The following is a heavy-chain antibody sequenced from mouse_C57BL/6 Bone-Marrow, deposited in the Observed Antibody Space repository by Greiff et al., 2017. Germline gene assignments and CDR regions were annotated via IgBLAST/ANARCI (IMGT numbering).Heavy chain of an antibody. V-gene: IGHV5-9*01. Sequence: EVKLMESGGGLVKPGGSLKLSCAASGFTFSSYTMSWVRQTPEKRLEWVATISGGGGNTYYPDSVKGRFTISRDNAKNTLYLQMSSLRSEDTALYYCARHDPFDDWGQGTTLTVSS. CDR3: ARHDPFDD. J-gene: IGHJ2*01. CDR2: ISGGGGNT. CDR1: GFTFSSYT.